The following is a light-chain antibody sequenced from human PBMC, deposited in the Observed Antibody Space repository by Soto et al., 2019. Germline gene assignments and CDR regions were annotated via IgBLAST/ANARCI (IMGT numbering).Light chain of an antibody. CDR2: DAS. Sequence: DIQMTQSPPSLSASVGDRVTITCQASQDIGTYLNSYQHKPGKAPNLVIYDASNLETGVPSRFSGGGSGTDFTFTISSLRPEDIATYYCQHSNHLPLFGPGTKVDF. CDR1: QDIGTY. J-gene: IGKJ3*01. V-gene: IGKV1-33*01. CDR3: QHSNHLPL.